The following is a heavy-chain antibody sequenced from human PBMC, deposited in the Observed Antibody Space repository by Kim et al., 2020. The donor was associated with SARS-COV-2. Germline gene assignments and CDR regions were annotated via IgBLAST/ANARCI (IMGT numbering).Heavy chain of an antibody. V-gene: IGHV3-43*01. CDR2: ISWDGGST. CDR3: AKDISPAIYSGYDQSDGMDV. J-gene: IGHJ6*02. Sequence: GGSLRLSCAASGFTFDDYTMHWVRQAPGKGLEWVSLISWDGGSTYYADSVKGRFTISRDNSKNSLYLQMNSLRTEDTALYYCAKDISPAIYSGYDQSDGMDVWGQGTTVTVSS. D-gene: IGHD5-12*01. CDR1: GFTFDDYT.